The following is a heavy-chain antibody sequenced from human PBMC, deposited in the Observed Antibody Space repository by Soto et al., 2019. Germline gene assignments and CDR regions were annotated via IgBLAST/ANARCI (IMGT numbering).Heavy chain of an antibody. V-gene: IGHV4-30-4*01. J-gene: IGHJ6*02. Sequence: PSETLSLTCTVSGGSIRSGAYHWSWIRQPPGKGLEWIGYIYYSESTYYNPSLKSRVTISVDTYKSQFSLRLSSVTAADTAVYYCARARGDDVVRSYYYGMDVWGQGTTVTVSS. CDR3: ARARGDDVVRSYYYGMDV. D-gene: IGHD3-10*01. CDR1: GGSIRSGAYH. CDR2: IYYSEST.